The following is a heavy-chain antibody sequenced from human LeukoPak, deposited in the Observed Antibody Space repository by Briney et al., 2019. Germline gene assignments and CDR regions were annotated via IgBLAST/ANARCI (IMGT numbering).Heavy chain of an antibody. V-gene: IGHV3-23*01. CDR1: GFTFSSYA. Sequence: GGSLRLSCAASGFTFSSYAMSWVRQAPGKGLEWVSAISGSGGSTYYADSVKGRFTISRDNSKNTLYLQMNSLRAEDTAVYYCAKNPHYSSSWYEGNWFDPWGQGPRSPSPQ. J-gene: IGHJ5*02. CDR2: ISGSGGST. D-gene: IGHD6-13*01. CDR3: AKNPHYSSSWYEGNWFDP.